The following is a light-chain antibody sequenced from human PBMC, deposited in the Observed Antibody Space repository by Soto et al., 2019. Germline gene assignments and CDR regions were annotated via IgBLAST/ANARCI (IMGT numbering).Light chain of an antibody. V-gene: IGKV3-11*01. Sequence: IVLTQSPATLSLSPWERATLSCRASQSVSSYLAWYQQKLGQAPRLLIYDASNRATGIPARFSGSGSGTDITLTISSLEPEDFAVYYCQQRSNWPPITFGQGTRLEIK. J-gene: IGKJ5*01. CDR1: QSVSSY. CDR3: QQRSNWPPIT. CDR2: DAS.